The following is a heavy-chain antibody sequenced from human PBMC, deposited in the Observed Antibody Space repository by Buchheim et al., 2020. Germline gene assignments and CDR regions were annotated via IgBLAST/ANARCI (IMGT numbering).Heavy chain of an antibody. CDR3: ARDGVAVAGNYYYYGMDV. CDR2: IWYDGSNK. J-gene: IGHJ6*02. Sequence: QVQLVESGGGVVQPGRSLRLSCAASGFTFSSYGMHWVRQAPGKGLEWVAVIWYDGSNKYYADSVKGRFTISRDNSKNTLYLQMNSLRAEATAVYYCARDGVAVAGNYYYYGMDVWGQGTT. D-gene: IGHD6-19*01. CDR1: GFTFSSYG. V-gene: IGHV3-33*01.